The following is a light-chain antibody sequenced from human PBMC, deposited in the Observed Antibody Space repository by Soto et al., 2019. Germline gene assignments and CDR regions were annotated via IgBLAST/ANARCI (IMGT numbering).Light chain of an antibody. Sequence: QSVSESPGKTVTISCTRSSGSIASNYVQWYQQRPGSAPTPVIYEDSQRPSGVPDRFSGSIDSSSNSASLTISRLKTEDEADYYCQSFDISNVVFGGGTKLTVL. CDR3: QSFDISNVV. J-gene: IGLJ2*01. CDR2: EDS. CDR1: SGSIASNY. V-gene: IGLV6-57*03.